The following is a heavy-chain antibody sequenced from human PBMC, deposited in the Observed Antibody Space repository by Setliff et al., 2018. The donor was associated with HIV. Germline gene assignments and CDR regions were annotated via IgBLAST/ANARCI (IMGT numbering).Heavy chain of an antibody. V-gene: IGHV3-23*01. J-gene: IGHJ4*02. Sequence: PGGSLRLSCAASGFTFKAYAMTWVRQAPGKGLEWVSAISGSGDTTYQTGSLKGRFTISRDNSKNTLYLQMNSLRVEDTAIYYCAKGYGELDYWGQGTLVTVSS. D-gene: IGHD3-10*01. CDR3: AKGYGELDY. CDR2: ISGSGDTT. CDR1: GFTFKAYA.